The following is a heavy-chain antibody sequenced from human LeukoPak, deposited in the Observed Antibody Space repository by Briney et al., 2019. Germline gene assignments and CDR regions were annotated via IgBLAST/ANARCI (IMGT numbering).Heavy chain of an antibody. CDR2: INHSGST. J-gene: IGHJ4*02. CDR3: ARHLREYYFDY. V-gene: IGHV4-34*01. D-gene: IGHD3-10*01. CDR1: GGSFSGYY. Sequence: PETLSLTCAVYGGSFSGYYWSWIRQPPGKGLEWIGEINHSGSTNYNPSLKSRVTISVDTSKNQFSLKLSSVTAADTAVYYCARHLREYYFDYWGQGTLVTVSS.